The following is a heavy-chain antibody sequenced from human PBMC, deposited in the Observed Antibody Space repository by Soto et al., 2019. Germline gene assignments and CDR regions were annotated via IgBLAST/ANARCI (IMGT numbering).Heavy chain of an antibody. CDR3: ARTTRGSADY. CDR1: GFTFSTYE. D-gene: IGHD3-10*01. CDR2: INSINTM. J-gene: IGHJ4*02. V-gene: IGHV3-48*03. Sequence: PGGSLRLSCEASGFTFSTYEMNWVRQAPGKGLEWVSYINSINTMFYTDSVKGRFTISRDNAKNSLYLQMNSLRAEDTAVYYCARTTRGSADYWGQGTLVTVS.